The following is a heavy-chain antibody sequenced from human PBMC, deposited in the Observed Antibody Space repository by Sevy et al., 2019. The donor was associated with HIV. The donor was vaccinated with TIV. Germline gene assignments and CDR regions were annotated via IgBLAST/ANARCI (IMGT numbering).Heavy chain of an antibody. D-gene: IGHD3-22*01. V-gene: IGHV3-21*01. J-gene: IGHJ4*02. CDR3: ARQSNYYGNSDYYPYFDY. CDR2: ISSSSNYI. Sequence: GGSLRLSCAVSGFTFSSYSMNWVRQAPGKGLEWVSSISSSSNYIYYADSVKGRFTISRDNAKNSLYLQMNSLRAEDTTMYYYARQSNYYGNSDYYPYFDYWGQGTLVTVSS. CDR1: GFTFSSYS.